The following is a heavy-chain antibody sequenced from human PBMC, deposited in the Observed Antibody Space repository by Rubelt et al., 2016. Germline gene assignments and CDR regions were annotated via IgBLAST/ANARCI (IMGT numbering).Heavy chain of an antibody. Sequence: QVQLQESGPGLVKASQTLSLTCTVSGGSISSGGYYWSWIRQHPGKGLEWIGYMYYSGSTNYNPSLKSRVTISVDTSKNQFSLKLSSVTAADTAVYYCASSKTTVTAFDYWGQGTLVTVSS. CDR3: ASSKTTVTAFDY. J-gene: IGHJ4*02. CDR1: GGSISSGGYY. CDR2: MYYSGST. D-gene: IGHD4-17*01. V-gene: IGHV4-31*03.